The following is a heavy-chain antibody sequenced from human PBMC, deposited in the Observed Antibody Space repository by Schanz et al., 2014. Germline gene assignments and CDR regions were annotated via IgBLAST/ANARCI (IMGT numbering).Heavy chain of an antibody. J-gene: IGHJ3*02. CDR1: GFTFSGYA. Sequence: VHLVESGGGVVQPGRSLRLSCAASGFTFSGYAMSWVRQAPGKGLEWVANIKEDGSEKYYVDSVKGRFTISRDNAKNSLYLQMNSLRAEDTAVYYCAGAVATIRADSFDIWGQGTMVAVSS. D-gene: IGHD5-12*01. CDR2: IKEDGSEK. CDR3: AGAVATIRADSFDI. V-gene: IGHV3-7*01.